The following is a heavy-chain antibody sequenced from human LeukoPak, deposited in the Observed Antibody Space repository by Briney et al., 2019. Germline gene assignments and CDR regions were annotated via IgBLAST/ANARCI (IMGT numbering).Heavy chain of an antibody. Sequence: PGGSLRLSCVTSGFTFSAYWVTWVRQAPGKGLEWVANINQDGGEKYYVDSVKGRFIVSRDNAEHSLYLQMSSLRAEDTAVYYCATDRSSGTPERFYYWGQGTLVTVSS. J-gene: IGHJ4*02. CDR3: ATDRSSGTPERFYY. CDR2: INQDGGEK. D-gene: IGHD1/OR15-1a*01. V-gene: IGHV3-7*01. CDR1: GFTFSAYW.